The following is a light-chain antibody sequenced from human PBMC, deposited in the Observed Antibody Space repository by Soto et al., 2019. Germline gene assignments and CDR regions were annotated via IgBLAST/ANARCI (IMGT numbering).Light chain of an antibody. CDR3: CSYAGSYTMV. CDR2: DVT. Sequence: QSVLTQPRSVSGSPGQSVTISCTGTSSDVGGYNYVSWYQQQPGKAPRLMIYDVTKRPSGVPDRFSGSKSGNTASLTISGLQAEDEADYYCCSYAGSYTMVFGGGTKLTV. J-gene: IGLJ2*01. CDR1: SSDVGGYNY. V-gene: IGLV2-11*01.